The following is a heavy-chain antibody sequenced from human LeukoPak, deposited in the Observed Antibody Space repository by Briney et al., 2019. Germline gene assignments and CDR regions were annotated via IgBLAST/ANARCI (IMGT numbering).Heavy chain of an antibody. CDR2: ISSSSSYI. J-gene: IGHJ6*03. CDR1: GFTFSSYE. V-gene: IGHV3-21*01. Sequence: GGSLRLSCAASGFTFSSYEMNWVRQAPGKGLEWVSSISSSSSYIYYADSVKGRFTISRDNAKNSLYLQMNSLRAEDTAVYYCARKYGSGSYYYMDVWGKGTTVTVSS. CDR3: ARKYGSGSYYYMDV. D-gene: IGHD3-10*01.